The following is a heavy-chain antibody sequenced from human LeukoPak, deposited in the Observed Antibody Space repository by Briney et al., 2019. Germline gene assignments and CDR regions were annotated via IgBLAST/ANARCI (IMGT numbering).Heavy chain of an antibody. Sequence: SVKFSCKASGYTFTSYYMHWVRQAPGQGLEWMGIINPSGGSTSYAQKFQGRVTMTRDTSTSTVYMELSSPRSEDTAVYYCARDRSIAARPGVWFDSWGQGTLVTVSS. J-gene: IGHJ5*01. CDR1: GYTFTSYY. CDR3: ARDRSIAARPGVWFDS. D-gene: IGHD6-6*01. V-gene: IGHV1-46*01. CDR2: INPSGGST.